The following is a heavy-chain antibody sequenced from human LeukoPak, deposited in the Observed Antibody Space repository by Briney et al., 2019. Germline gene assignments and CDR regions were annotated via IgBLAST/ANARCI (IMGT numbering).Heavy chain of an antibody. CDR2: IKRDGSQK. D-gene: IGHD1-1*01. J-gene: IGHJ5*02. CDR3: ARLGLEVGGPNWFDP. CDR1: GFTFSSYW. Sequence: AGGSLRLSCAASGFTFSSYWMGWVRQAPGKGLEWVAHIKRDGSQKYYLDSVKGRFTISRDNAKNSLYLQMNSLRVEDTAVYYCARLGLEVGGPNWFDPWGQGTLVTVSS. V-gene: IGHV3-7*01.